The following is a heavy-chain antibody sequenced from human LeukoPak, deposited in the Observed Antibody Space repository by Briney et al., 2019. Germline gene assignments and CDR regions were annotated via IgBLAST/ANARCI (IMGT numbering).Heavy chain of an antibody. CDR1: GGSISSYY. CDR2: IYYSGST. J-gene: IGHJ6*02. CDR3: ARDRGGTMVRVVIITENPYYYYGMDV. V-gene: IGHV4-59*01. D-gene: IGHD3-10*01. Sequence: TSETLSLTCTVSGGSISSYYWSWIRQPPGKGLEWIGYIYYSGSTNYNPSLKSRVTISVDTSKNQFSLKLSSVTAADTAVYYCARDRGGTMVRVVIITENPYYYYGMDVWGQGTTVTVSS.